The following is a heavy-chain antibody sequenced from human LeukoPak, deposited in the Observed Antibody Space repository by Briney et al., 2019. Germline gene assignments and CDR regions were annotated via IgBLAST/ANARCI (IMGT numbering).Heavy chain of an antibody. Sequence: ASVKVSCKASGGTFSSYTISWVRQAPGQGFEWMGRIIPILGIANYAQKFQGRVTITADKSTSTAYMELSSLRSEDTAVYYCARGYYDSSGFWYFDLWGRGTLVTVSS. V-gene: IGHV1-69*02. D-gene: IGHD3-22*01. CDR1: GGTFSSYT. CDR3: ARGYYDSSGFWYFDL. J-gene: IGHJ2*01. CDR2: IIPILGIA.